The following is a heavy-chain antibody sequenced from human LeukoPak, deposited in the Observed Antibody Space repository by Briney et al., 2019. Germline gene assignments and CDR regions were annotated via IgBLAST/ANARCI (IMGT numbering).Heavy chain of an antibody. CDR1: GDSVSSKSAV. D-gene: IGHD6-19*01. J-gene: IGHJ6*02. V-gene: IGHV6-1*01. Sequence: SQTLSLTCAISGDSVSSKSAVWNWIRQSPSRGLEWLGRTYYRSKWYNDYAVSVKSRITINPDTSKNQFSLQLNSVTPEDTAVYYCASSQHAVAYGMDVWGQGTTVTVSS. CDR3: ASSQHAVAYGMDV. CDR2: TYYRSKWYN.